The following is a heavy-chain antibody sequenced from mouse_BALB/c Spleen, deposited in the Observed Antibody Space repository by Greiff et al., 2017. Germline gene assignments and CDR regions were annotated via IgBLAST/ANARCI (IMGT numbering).Heavy chain of an antibody. J-gene: IGHJ1*01. CDR2: IRNKANGYTT. Sequence: EVKLMESGGGLVQPGGSLRLSCATSGFTFTDYYMSWVRQPPGKALEWLGFIRNKANGYTTEYSASVKGRFTISRDNSQSILYLQMNTLRAEDSATYYCARWTTVARYFDVWGAGTTVTVSS. D-gene: IGHD1-1*01. V-gene: IGHV7-3*02. CDR1: GFTFTDYY. CDR3: ARWTTVARYFDV.